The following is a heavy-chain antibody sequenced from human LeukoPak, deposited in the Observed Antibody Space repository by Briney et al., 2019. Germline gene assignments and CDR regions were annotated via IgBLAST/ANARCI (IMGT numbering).Heavy chain of an antibody. J-gene: IGHJ6*02. Sequence: SGTLSLTCAVSGGSISSTNWWSWVRQPPGKGLEWIGEIYHSGSTNYNPSLKSRVTISVDKSKNQFSLKLSSVTAADTAVYYCARKWGSSGWFYYYYYGMDVWGQGTTVTVSS. D-gene: IGHD6-19*01. CDR2: IYHSGST. CDR1: GGSISSTNW. CDR3: ARKWGSSGWFYYYYYGMDV. V-gene: IGHV4-4*02.